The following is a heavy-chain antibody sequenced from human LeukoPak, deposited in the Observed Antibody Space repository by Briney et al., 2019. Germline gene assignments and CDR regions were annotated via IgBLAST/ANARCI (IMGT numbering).Heavy chain of an antibody. D-gene: IGHD2-2*01. CDR3: ASSPRLTTSWFLFDS. V-gene: IGHV4-59*08. Sequence: SETLSLTCSVSGDSFSNYYWIWIRQPPGKGLGWIGYVYYSGSTNYNPSLKTRLHLSVDTSKNRFSLKLSSVTAADTAVYYCASSPRLTTSWFLFDSWGHGTLVTVSS. J-gene: IGHJ5*01. CDR1: GDSFSNYY. CDR2: VYYSGST.